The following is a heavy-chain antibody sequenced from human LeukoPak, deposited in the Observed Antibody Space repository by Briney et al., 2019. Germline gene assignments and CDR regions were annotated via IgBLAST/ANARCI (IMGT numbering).Heavy chain of an antibody. CDR1: GGSISSSSYY. Sequence: SETLSLTCTVSGGSISSSSYYWGWIRQPPGKGLEWIGGIYYSGSTYYSPSLESRVTISVDTSKNQFSLKLASVTAADTAIYYCAKGAGGFSYYNWFDPWGQGTLVTVSS. CDR2: IYYSGST. J-gene: IGHJ5*02. CDR3: AKGAGGFSYYNWFDP. D-gene: IGHD5-18*01. V-gene: IGHV4-39*07.